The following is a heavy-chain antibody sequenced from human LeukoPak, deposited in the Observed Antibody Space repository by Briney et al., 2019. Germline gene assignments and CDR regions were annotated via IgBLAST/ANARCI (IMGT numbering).Heavy chain of an antibody. Sequence: ASVKVSCKASGYTFTSYDINWVRQATGQGLEWMGWMNPNSGNTGYAQKFQGRVTITADKSTSTAYMELSSLRSEDTAVYYCARGLYYYDSNREAFDIWGQGTMVTVSS. J-gene: IGHJ3*02. D-gene: IGHD3-22*01. V-gene: IGHV1-8*01. CDR1: GYTFTSYD. CDR3: ARGLYYYDSNREAFDI. CDR2: MNPNSGNT.